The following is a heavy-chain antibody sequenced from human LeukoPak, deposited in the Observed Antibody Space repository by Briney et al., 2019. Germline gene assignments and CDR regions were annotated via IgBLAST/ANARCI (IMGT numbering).Heavy chain of an antibody. V-gene: IGHV1-18*01. Sequence: ASVKVSCKASGYTFTSYGISWVRQAPGQGLEWMGWISAYNGNTNYAQKLQGRVTMTTDTSTSTAYMELRSLRSDDTAVYYCATADGRGFLEWFPKYWGQGTLVTVSS. J-gene: IGHJ4*02. CDR2: ISAYNGNT. D-gene: IGHD3-3*01. CDR3: ATADGRGFLEWFPKY. CDR1: GYTFTSYG.